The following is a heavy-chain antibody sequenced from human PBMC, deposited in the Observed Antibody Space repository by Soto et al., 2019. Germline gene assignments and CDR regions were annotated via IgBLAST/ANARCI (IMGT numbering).Heavy chain of an antibody. D-gene: IGHD3-16*01. V-gene: IGHV3-7*01. Sequence: GGSLRLSCAASGFSFSDSWMDWVRQAPGKGPEWVANIKQDGIEKNYVDSVKGRFTISRENAKNSLYLQMNSLRAEETAVYYCASLGRHGWGQGTTVTVSS. CDR2: IKQDGIEK. CDR1: GFSFSDSW. J-gene: IGHJ6*02. CDR3: ASLGRHG.